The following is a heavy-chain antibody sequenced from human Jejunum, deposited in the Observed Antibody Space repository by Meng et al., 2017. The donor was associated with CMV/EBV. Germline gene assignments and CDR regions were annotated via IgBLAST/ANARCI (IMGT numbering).Heavy chain of an antibody. D-gene: IGHD2-8*01. Sequence: QGHLLQSGAEVKSPGSSVRLSCKSSGGVFNNYALTWVRQAPGQGLEWIGGIIAVLTTPNYAPKFQGRLTITADASTGTTYMELSSLTSEDTAVYFCARGFTNGWQPFDFWGQGTLVTVSS. CDR2: IIAVLTTP. V-gene: IGHV1-69*12. CDR1: GGVFNNYA. CDR3: ARGFTNGWQPFDF. J-gene: IGHJ4*02.